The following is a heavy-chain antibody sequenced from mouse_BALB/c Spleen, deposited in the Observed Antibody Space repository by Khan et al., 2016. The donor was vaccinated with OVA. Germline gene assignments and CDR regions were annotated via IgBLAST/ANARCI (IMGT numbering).Heavy chain of an antibody. CDR1: GYTFTNYG. J-gene: IGHJ1*01. V-gene: IGHV9-3-1*01. CDR3: ARVGNYWYFDV. Sequence: QIQLVQSGPELKQPGETVKISCKASGYTFTNYGMTWVKQAPGKGLKWMGWINTYTGEPTYADDFKGRFAFSLENSATTASLQINNLKNEDTATYFGARVGNYWYFDVWGAGTTVTVSS. D-gene: IGHD2-1*01. CDR2: INTYTGEP.